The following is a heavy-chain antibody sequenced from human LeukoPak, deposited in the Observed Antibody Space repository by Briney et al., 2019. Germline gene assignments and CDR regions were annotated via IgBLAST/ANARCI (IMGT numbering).Heavy chain of an antibody. J-gene: IGHJ3*02. CDR1: GGSFSGYS. CDR2: IYHSGST. CDR3: ARSRDGYNHDAFDI. D-gene: IGHD5-24*01. V-gene: IGHV4-30-2*01. Sequence: SETLSLTCAVYGGSFSGYSWSWIRQPPGKGLEWIGYIYHSGSTYYNPSLKSRVTISVDRSKNQFSLKLSSVTAADTAVYYCARSRDGYNHDAFDIWGQGTMVTVSS.